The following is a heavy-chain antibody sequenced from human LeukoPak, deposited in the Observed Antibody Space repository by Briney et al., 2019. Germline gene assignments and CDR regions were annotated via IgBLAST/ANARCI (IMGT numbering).Heavy chain of an antibody. V-gene: IGHV3-74*01. Sequence: PGGSLRLSCAASGFTFSSYWMHWVRQAPGKGLVWVSRVNSDGTGTTYADSVEGRFTISRDNAKNTVYLQMNSLRAEDTAIYYCIRTLIVATSPYMGVWGKGTTVTVSS. CDR3: IRTLIVATSPYMGV. D-gene: IGHD5-12*01. CDR2: VNSDGTGT. J-gene: IGHJ6*03. CDR1: GFTFSSYW.